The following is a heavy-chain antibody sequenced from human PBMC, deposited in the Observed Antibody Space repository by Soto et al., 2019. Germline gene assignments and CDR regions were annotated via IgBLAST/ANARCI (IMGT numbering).Heavy chain of an antibody. J-gene: IGHJ6*02. V-gene: IGHV1-69*06. D-gene: IGHD3-10*01. Sequence: QVQLVQSGAEVKKPGSSVKVSCKASGGTFSNHAISWVRQAPGQGLEWMGGIVPMFGTSNYAQKFQGRVTTTADKSTNTAYMELSSLTSEDTAVYYCARGDDFDYCYGVDVWGQGTTVTVSS. CDR1: GGTFSNHA. CDR2: IVPMFGTS. CDR3: ARGDDFDYCYGVDV.